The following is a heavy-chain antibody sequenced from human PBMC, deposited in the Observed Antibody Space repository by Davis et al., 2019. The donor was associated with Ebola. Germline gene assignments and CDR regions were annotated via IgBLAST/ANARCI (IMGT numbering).Heavy chain of an antibody. Sequence: GESLKISCAASGFTFSSYWMHWVRQAPGMGLVWVSRINGDGSSTSYADSVKGRFTISRDKAKNTLYLQMNSLRAEDTAVYYCARDGSSLTTEPGMNDYWGQGTLVTVSS. CDR1: GFTFSSYW. CDR3: ARDGSSLTTEPGMNDY. CDR2: INGDGSST. D-gene: IGHD1-14*01. J-gene: IGHJ4*02. V-gene: IGHV3-74*01.